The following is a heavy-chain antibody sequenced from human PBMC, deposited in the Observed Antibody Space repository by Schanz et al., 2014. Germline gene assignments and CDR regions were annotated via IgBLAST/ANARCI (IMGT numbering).Heavy chain of an antibody. V-gene: IGHV3-66*01. Sequence: EVQLMESGGGLVKPGGSLRLSCVASGFAFSSFAMTWVRQAPGRGLEWVSFIYIGGNTYYADSVKGGFTISRDNSKNTVYIQMNSLRAEDTAVYYCARPALWCGDNCFDPWGQGTLVTVSS. CDR1: GFAFSSFA. D-gene: IGHD3-10*01. CDR3: ARPALWCGDNCFDP. CDR2: IYIGGNT. J-gene: IGHJ5*02.